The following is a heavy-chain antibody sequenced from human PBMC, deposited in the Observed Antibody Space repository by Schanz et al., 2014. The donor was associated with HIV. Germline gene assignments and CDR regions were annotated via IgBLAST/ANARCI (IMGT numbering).Heavy chain of an antibody. V-gene: IGHV3-33*01. Sequence: QVQLVESGGGVVQPGRSLRLSCAASGFTFSSCGMHWVRQAPGKGLEWVAVIWFDGRNKYYGDSVKGRFMISRDNSNNTLYLQMNSLRAEDTAVYFCTRGRFLERGGMDVWGQGTAVTVSS. D-gene: IGHD3-3*01. CDR2: IWFDGRNK. CDR3: TRGRFLERGGMDV. J-gene: IGHJ6*02. CDR1: GFTFSSCG.